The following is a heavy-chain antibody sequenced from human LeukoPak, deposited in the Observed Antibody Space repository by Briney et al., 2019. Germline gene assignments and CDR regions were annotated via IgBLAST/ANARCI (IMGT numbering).Heavy chain of an antibody. CDR2: IWCDGSNK. J-gene: IGHJ5*02. CDR1: GFTSSNYG. D-gene: IGHD5-18*01. Sequence: PGGSLRLSCAASGFTSSNYGMHWVRQAPGKGLEWVAVIWCDGSNKYYADSVKGRFTIARDNSKNTLYLQRNSLRGEDTAVYYCAREVLVYTAMVGFDPWGQGTLVTVSS. V-gene: IGHV3-33*01. CDR3: AREVLVYTAMVGFDP.